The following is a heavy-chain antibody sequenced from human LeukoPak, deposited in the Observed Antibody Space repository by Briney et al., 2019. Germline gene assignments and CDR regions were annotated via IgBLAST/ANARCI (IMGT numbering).Heavy chain of an antibody. V-gene: IGHV3-33*01. CDR1: GFTISRYG. Sequence: GGSLRLSCAASGFTISRYGMHWVRQAPGKGLEWVAVIWYDGSKKNYADSVKGRFTISRDNSKNTLNLQMTSLRAEDTAVYYCARVSEDYSSGWYEEYFQYWGQGTLVIVSS. D-gene: IGHD6-19*01. CDR3: ARVSEDYSSGWYEEYFQY. CDR2: IWYDGSKK. J-gene: IGHJ1*01.